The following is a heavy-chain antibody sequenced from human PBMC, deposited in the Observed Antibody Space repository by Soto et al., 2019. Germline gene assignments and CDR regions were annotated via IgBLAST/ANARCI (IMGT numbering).Heavy chain of an antibody. CDR2: ISRNSSYI. Sequence: GGSLRLSCAASGFTFSSYSMNWVRQAPGKGLEWVSFISRNSSYIYYADSVKGRFTISRDNAKNSLYLQMNSLRAEDTAVYYCAKESLCGGDCYSGIDYWGQGTLVTVSS. CDR1: GFTFSSYS. CDR3: AKESLCGGDCYSGIDY. V-gene: IGHV3-21*01. J-gene: IGHJ4*02. D-gene: IGHD2-21*02.